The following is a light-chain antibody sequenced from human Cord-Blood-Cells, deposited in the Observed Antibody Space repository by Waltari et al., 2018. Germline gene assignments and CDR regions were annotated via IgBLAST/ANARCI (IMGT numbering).Light chain of an antibody. CDR1: RSISSW. Sequence: DIQMTQSPSTLSASVGDRVTITCRASRSISSWLAWYQQKPGKAPKLLIYKASSLESGVPSRFGGSGSGTEFTRTISSLQPDDFATYYCQQYNSYWTFGQGTKVEIK. CDR2: KAS. J-gene: IGKJ1*01. V-gene: IGKV1-5*03. CDR3: QQYNSYWT.